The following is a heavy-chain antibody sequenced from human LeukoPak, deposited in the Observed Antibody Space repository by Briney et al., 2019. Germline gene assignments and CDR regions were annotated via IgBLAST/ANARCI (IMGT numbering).Heavy chain of an antibody. D-gene: IGHD5-12*01. CDR2: INPNSGGT. CDR3: ASPHSGYGYFDY. Sequence: ASVKVSCKASGYTFTGYYMHWVRQAPGQGLEWMGRINPNSGGTNYAQKFQGRVTMTRDTSISTAYMELSRLRSDDTAVYYCASPHSGYGYFDYWGQGTLVTVSS. J-gene: IGHJ4*02. V-gene: IGHV1-2*06. CDR1: GYTFTGYY.